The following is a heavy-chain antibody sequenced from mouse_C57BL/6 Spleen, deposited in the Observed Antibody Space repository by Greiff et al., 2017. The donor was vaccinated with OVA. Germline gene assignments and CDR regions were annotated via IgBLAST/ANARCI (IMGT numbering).Heavy chain of an antibody. V-gene: IGHV1-22*01. CDR3: ARRDYYGSPFDY. CDR2: INPNNGGT. Sequence: EVKLMESGPELVKPGASVKMSCKASGYTFTDYNMHWVKQSHGKSLEWIGYINPNNGGTSYNQKFKGKATLTVNKSSSTAYMELRSLTSEDSAVYYCARRDYYGSPFDYWGQGTTLTVSS. D-gene: IGHD1-1*01. J-gene: IGHJ2*01. CDR1: GYTFTDYN.